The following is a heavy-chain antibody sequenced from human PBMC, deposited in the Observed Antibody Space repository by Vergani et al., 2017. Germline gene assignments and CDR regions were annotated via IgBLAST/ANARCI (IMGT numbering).Heavy chain of an antibody. V-gene: IGHV1-8*01. D-gene: IGHD6-13*01. Sequence: QVQLVQSGAEVKKPGASVKVSCKASGYTFTSYDINWVRQATGQGLEWMGWMNPNSGNTGYAQKFQGRVTMTRNTSISTAYMELSRLRSEDTAVYYCARDSTTSIAAAGKGFDPWGQGTLVTVSS. CDR1: GYTFTSYD. CDR3: ARDSTTSIAAAGKGFDP. CDR2: MNPNSGNT. J-gene: IGHJ5*02.